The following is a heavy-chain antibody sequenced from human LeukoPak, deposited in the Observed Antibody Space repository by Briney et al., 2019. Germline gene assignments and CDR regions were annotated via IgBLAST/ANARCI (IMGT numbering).Heavy chain of an antibody. J-gene: IGHJ4*02. D-gene: IGHD6-13*01. CDR1: GYTSTGYH. CDR3: ARDQGSLTRSWYTGY. CDR2: INPYSGDT. V-gene: IGHV1-2*06. Sequence: ASVKVSCXASGYTSTGYHIHWVRQAPGQGLEWMGRINPYSGDTNFAQKFQGRVTMTRDTSITTAYMDLSSLTPDDTAVYFCARDQGSLTRSWYTGYWGQGTQVTVSS.